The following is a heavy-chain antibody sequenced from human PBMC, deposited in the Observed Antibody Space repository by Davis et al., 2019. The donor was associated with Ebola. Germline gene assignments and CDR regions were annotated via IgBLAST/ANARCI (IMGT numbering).Heavy chain of an antibody. CDR1: GYTFTGYY. V-gene: IGHV1-2*04. CDR3: ERFTMVQGWHI. J-gene: IGHJ3*02. CDR2: INPNSGGT. D-gene: IGHD3-10*01. Sequence: ASVKVSCKASGYTFTGYYMHWVRQAPGQGLEWIGWINPNSGGTNYAQKFQGWVTMTRDTSISTAYMELSRLRSDDTAVYYCERFTMVQGWHIWGQGTMVTVSS.